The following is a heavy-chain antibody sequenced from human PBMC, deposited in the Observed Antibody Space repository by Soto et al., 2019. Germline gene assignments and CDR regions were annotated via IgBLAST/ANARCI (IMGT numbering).Heavy chain of an antibody. Sequence: GGSLRLSCAASGFTFSSYSMNWVRQAPGKGLEWVSSISSSSSYIYYADSVKGRFTISRDNAKNSLYLQMNSLRAEDTAVYYCARKRGIRDPNWFDPWGQGTLVTVSS. CDR1: GFTFSSYS. D-gene: IGHD7-27*01. J-gene: IGHJ5*02. CDR2: ISSSSSYI. V-gene: IGHV3-21*01. CDR3: ARKRGIRDPNWFDP.